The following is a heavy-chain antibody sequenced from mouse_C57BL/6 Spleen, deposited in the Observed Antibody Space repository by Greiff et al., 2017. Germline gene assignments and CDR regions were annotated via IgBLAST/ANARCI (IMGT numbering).Heavy chain of an antibody. CDR1: GYTFTSYW. Sequence: QVQLQQPGAELVRPGSSVKLSCKASGYTFTSYWMDWVKQRPGQGLEWIGNIYPSDSETHYNQKFKDKATLTVDKSSSTAYMQLSSLTSEDSAVYYCAGEINYAMDYWGQGTSVTVSS. CDR2: IYPSDSET. V-gene: IGHV1-61*01. J-gene: IGHJ4*01. CDR3: AGEINYAMDY.